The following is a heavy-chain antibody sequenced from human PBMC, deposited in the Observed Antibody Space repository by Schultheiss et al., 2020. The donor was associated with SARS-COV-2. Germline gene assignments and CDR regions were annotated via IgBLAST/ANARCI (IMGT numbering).Heavy chain of an antibody. J-gene: IGHJ3*02. CDR3: ARVLHAFDI. CDR2: IWYDGSNK. Sequence: GGSLRLSCTASGFTFGDYAMSWFRQAPGKGLEWVAVIWYDGSNKYYADSVKGRFTISRDNSKNTLYLQMNSLRAEDTAVYYCARVLHAFDIWGQGTMVTVSS. V-gene: IGHV3-30*04. CDR1: GFTFGDYA.